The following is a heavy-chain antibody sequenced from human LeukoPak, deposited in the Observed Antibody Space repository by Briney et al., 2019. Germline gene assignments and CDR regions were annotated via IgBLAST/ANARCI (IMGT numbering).Heavy chain of an antibody. CDR3: ARTRYYYNSRSYGAPYYFDY. V-gene: IGHV4-34*01. Sequence: SETLSLTCAVYGGSFSGYSWTWIRQPPGKGLEWIGEINHSGTTNHNPSLKSRVTISVDTSKNQFSLKLSSVTAADTAVYYCARTRYYYNSRSYGAPYYFDYWGQGTLVTVSS. J-gene: IGHJ4*02. CDR2: INHSGTT. CDR1: GGSFSGYS. D-gene: IGHD3-10*01.